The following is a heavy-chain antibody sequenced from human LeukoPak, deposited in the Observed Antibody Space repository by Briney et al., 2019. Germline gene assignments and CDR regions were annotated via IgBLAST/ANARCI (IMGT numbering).Heavy chain of an antibody. CDR1: GGSISSGSYD. V-gene: IGHV4-61*02. Sequence: SETLSLTCTVSGGSISSGSYDWGWIRQPGGKGLEWIGRIYTSGSTNYNPTLKSRFTISVNTSKNQFSLKLSSVTAADTAVYYCARANVVVVAEEYYFDYWGQGTLVTVSS. CDR3: ARANVVVVAEEYYFDY. CDR2: IYTSGST. J-gene: IGHJ4*02. D-gene: IGHD2-15*01.